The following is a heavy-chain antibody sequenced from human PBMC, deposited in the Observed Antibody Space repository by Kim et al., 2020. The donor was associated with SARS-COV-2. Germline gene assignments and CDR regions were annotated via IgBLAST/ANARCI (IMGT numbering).Heavy chain of an antibody. D-gene: IGHD6-19*01. J-gene: IGHJ5*02. Sequence: ASVKVSCKASGYIFTGHYIHWVRQAPGQGLEWIGWINPNSGGTRYAQKFEGRVTMTWDTSIRTAYMEVSSLRSDDTAVYYCARVYTSEWYGWFVPWGQGTLVTVSS. CDR1: GYIFTGHY. CDR2: INPNSGGT. CDR3: ARVYTSEWYGWFVP. V-gene: IGHV1-2*02.